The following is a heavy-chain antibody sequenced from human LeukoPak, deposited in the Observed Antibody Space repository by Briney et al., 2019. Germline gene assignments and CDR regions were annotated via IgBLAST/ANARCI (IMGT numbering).Heavy chain of an antibody. V-gene: IGHV4-34*01. CDR3: ARLPSNWGPSW. CDR2: INHSGST. Sequence: SETLSLTCAVYGGSFSGYYWSWIRQPPGKGLEWIGEINHSGSTNYNPSLKSRVTISVDTSKNQFSLKLSSVTAADTAVYYCARLPSNWGPSWWGQGTLVIVSS. D-gene: IGHD7-27*01. CDR1: GGSFSGYY. J-gene: IGHJ4*02.